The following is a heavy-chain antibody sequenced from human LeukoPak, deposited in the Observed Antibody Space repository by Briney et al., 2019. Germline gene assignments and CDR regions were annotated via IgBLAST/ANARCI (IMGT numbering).Heavy chain of an antibody. J-gene: IGHJ5*02. Sequence: ASVKVSCKASGYTIASYGISWVRQAPGQGLEWMGWISAYNGNTNYAQKLQGRVTMTTDTSTSTAYMELRSLRSDDTAVYYCAREEGYYDILTGYQNWFDPWGQGTLVTVSS. CDR1: GYTIASYG. V-gene: IGHV1-18*01. D-gene: IGHD3-9*01. CDR3: AREEGYYDILTGYQNWFDP. CDR2: ISAYNGNT.